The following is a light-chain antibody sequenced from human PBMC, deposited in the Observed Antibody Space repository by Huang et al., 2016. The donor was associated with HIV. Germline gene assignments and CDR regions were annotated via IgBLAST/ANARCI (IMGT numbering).Light chain of an antibody. CDR1: RDITTF. V-gene: IGKV1-27*01. CDR2: AAS. Sequence: MTQSPPSLSASIGDRVPLTCRASRDITTFLAWYQQKPGKPPSLLIYAASILQSGVPSRFSGGGSGTNFTLTVSSLQPEDVANYYCQKYDSAPRTFGQGTKLEL. J-gene: IGKJ1*01. CDR3: QKYDSAPRT.